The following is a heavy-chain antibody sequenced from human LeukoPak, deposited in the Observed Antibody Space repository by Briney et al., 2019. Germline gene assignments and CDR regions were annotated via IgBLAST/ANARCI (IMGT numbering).Heavy chain of an antibody. Sequence: SQTLSLTCTVSGGSISSGGYYWSWIRQLPGKGLEWIGYIYYSGSTYYNPSLKSRVTISVDTSKNQFSLKLSSVTAADTAVYYCARVEATYYYGSGSSDWFDPWGQGTLVTVSS. D-gene: IGHD3-10*01. CDR2: IYYSGST. J-gene: IGHJ5*02. CDR3: ARVEATYYYGSGSSDWFDP. CDR1: GGSISSGGYY. V-gene: IGHV4-31*03.